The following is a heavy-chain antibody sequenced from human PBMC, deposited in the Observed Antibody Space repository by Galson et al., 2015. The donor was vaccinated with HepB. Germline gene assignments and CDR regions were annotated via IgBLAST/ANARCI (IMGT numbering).Heavy chain of an antibody. CDR3: ARVGHSDTSGFNWFDP. Sequence: ETLSLTCTVSGGPISSYYWSWIRQPAGKGLEWIGRIYTSGSTNYNPSLKSRLTMSVDTSKNQFSLKLSSVTAADTAVYYCARVGHSDTSGFNWFDPWGQGTLVTVSS. J-gene: IGHJ5*02. D-gene: IGHD3-22*01. CDR2: IYTSGST. V-gene: IGHV4-4*07. CDR1: GGPISSYY.